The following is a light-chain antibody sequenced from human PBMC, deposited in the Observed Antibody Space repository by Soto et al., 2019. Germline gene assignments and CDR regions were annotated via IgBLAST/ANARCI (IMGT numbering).Light chain of an antibody. J-gene: IGKJ1*01. V-gene: IGKV3-20*01. CDR2: GAS. CDR1: QSVSSPY. Sequence: EIVLTQSPGTLSLSPGERATLSCRACQSVSSPYLAWYQQKPGQAPRLLVYGASSRAAGIPDRLTGSGSGTDFTLTISRLEPEDFAVYYCQQYGSSPWTFGQGTKVEIK. CDR3: QQYGSSPWT.